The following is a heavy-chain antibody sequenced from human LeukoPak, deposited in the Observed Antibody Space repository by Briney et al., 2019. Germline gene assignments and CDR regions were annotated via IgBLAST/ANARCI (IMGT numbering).Heavy chain of an antibody. Sequence: EASVKVSCKASGYTFTGYYMHWVRQAPGQGLEWMGWINPNSGGTNYAQKFQGRVTMTRDTSISTAYMKLSRLRSDDTAVYYCARGPTYCSSTSCYVGYFDYWGQGTLVTVSS. J-gene: IGHJ4*02. CDR3: ARGPTYCSSTSCYVGYFDY. D-gene: IGHD2-2*01. CDR2: INPNSGGT. CDR1: GYTFTGYY. V-gene: IGHV1-2*02.